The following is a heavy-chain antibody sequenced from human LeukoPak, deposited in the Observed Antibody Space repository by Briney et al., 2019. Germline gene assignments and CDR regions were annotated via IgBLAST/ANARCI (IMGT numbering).Heavy chain of an antibody. V-gene: IGHV3-7*01. CDR3: ASEEYFGSRRY. CDR2: INQDGSTK. CDR1: GFSFSLYW. J-gene: IGHJ4*02. Sequence: PGGSLRLSCSASGFSFSLYWMSWVRQAPGKGLEWVADINQDGSTKYYVDSVKGRFTISRDNALNSLYLQMNSLRVEDTAVYYCASEEYFGSRRYWGQGTLVTVSS. D-gene: IGHD3-10*01.